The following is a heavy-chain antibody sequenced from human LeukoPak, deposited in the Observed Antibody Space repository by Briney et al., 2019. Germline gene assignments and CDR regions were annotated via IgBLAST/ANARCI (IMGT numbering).Heavy chain of an antibody. J-gene: IGHJ4*02. CDR2: IYSSGST. CDR1: GGPISGYY. V-gene: IGHV4-59*01. Sequence: SETLSLTCTVSGGPISGYYWSWIRQPPGKGLEWIGHIYSSGSTNYNPSLKSRVTISIDTSKNQFSLKLRSVTAADTAVYYCARLREWLHPFDYWGQGTLVTVSS. CDR3: ARLREWLHPFDY. D-gene: IGHD5-24*01.